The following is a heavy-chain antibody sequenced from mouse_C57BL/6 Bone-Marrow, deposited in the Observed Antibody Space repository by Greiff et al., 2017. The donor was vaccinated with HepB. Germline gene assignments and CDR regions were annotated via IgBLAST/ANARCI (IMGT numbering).Heavy chain of an antibody. D-gene: IGHD2-4*01. CDR2: INPSNGGT. CDR3: ARSNNGHYDYDVDY. CDR1: GYTFTSYW. J-gene: IGHJ2*01. Sequence: VQLQQPGTELVKPGASVKLSCKASGYTFTSYWMHRVKQRPGQGLEWIGNINPSNGGTNYNEKFKSKATLTVDKSSSTAYMQLSSLTSEDSAVYYCARSNNGHYDYDVDYWGQGTTLTVSS. V-gene: IGHV1-53*01.